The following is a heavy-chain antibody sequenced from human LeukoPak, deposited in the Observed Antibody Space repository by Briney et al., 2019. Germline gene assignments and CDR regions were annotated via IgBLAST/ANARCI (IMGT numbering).Heavy chain of an antibody. CDR1: GFTVSSNY. J-gene: IGHJ6*02. CDR2: IYSGGST. CDR3: ARSIDCSSTSCYDYYYYYGMDV. V-gene: IGHV3-66*01. Sequence: GGSLRLSCAASGFTVSSNYMSWVRQAPGKGLEWVSVIYSGGSTYYADYVKGRFTISRDNSKNTLYLQMNSLRAEDTAVYYCARSIDCSSTSCYDYYYYYGMDVWGQGTTVTVSS. D-gene: IGHD2-2*01.